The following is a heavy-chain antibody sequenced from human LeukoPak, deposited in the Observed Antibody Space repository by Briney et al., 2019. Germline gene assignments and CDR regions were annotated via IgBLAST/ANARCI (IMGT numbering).Heavy chain of an antibody. Sequence: GKSLRLSCAASGFTFSSYAMHWVRQAPGKGLEWVAVISYDGSNKYYADSVKGRFTISRDNSKNTLYLQMNSLRAEDTAVYYCARGRPEYYFDYWGQGTLVTVSS. CDR3: ARGRPEYYFDY. CDR1: GFTFSSYA. CDR2: ISYDGSNK. J-gene: IGHJ4*02. V-gene: IGHV3-30*04.